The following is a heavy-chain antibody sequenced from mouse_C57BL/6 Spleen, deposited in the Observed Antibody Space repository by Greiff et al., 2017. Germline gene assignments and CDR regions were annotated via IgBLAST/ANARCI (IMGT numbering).Heavy chain of an antibody. CDR1: GYAFSSSW. V-gene: IGHV1-82*01. CDR3: ARDTTVVDWYFDV. Sequence: QVTLKVSGPELVKPGASVKISCKASGYAFSSSWMNWVKQRPGKGLEWIGRIYPGDGDTNYNGKFKGKATLTADKSSSTAYMQLSSLTSEDSAVYFCARDTTVVDWYFDVWGTGTTVTVSS. D-gene: IGHD1-1*01. CDR2: IYPGDGDT. J-gene: IGHJ1*03.